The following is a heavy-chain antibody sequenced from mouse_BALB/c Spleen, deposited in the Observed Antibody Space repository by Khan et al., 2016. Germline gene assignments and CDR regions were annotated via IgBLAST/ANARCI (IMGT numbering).Heavy chain of an antibody. CDR3: AKGLRRGYYFAS. V-gene: IGHV1-15*01. D-gene: IGHD2-4*01. CDR2: IHPGGGGS. Sequence: QVQLQQSGAELVRPGASVKLSCKALGYTFTDYEMHWVKQTPVHGLEWIGAIHPGGGGSAYNQKFKVRATLTADKSSSTAYMELSSLTSEDSAVYYCAKGLRRGYYFASWRHGTTLTVSS. CDR1: GYTFTDYE. J-gene: IGHJ2*01.